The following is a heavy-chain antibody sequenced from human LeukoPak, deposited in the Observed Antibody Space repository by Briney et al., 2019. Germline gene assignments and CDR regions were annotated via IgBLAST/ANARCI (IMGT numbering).Heavy chain of an antibody. V-gene: IGHV3-48*03. CDR1: GFTFSGYE. D-gene: IGHD3-3*01. Sequence: PGGSLRLSCAASGFTFSGYEMNWVRQAPGKRLEWVSYIGSSGSTIYYADSVKGRFTISRDNAKNSLYLQMNSLRAEDTAVYYCARGRGDFWRGSLFDIWGQGTMVTVSS. CDR2: IGSSGSTI. J-gene: IGHJ3*02. CDR3: ARGRGDFWRGSLFDI.